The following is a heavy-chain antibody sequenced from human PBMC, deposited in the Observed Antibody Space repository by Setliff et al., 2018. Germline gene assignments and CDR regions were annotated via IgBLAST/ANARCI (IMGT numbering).Heavy chain of an antibody. Sequence: PSETLSLTCAVSGYSISSGYYWAWIRQSAGKGLEWIGRIYASGSTEYNPSLGSRVTISVDTSRNQFSLQLSSVTSADTAIYYCTKGRVGLAARAGYWGQGTLVTVSS. CDR1: GYSISSGYY. D-gene: IGHD1-26*01. J-gene: IGHJ4*02. V-gene: IGHV4-38-2*01. CDR2: IYASGST. CDR3: TKGRVGLAARAGY.